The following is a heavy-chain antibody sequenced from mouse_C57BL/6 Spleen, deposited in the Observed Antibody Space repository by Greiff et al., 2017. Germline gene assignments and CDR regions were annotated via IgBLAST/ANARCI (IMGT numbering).Heavy chain of an antibody. J-gene: IGHJ3*01. CDR2: INPSSGYT. D-gene: IGHD3-2*02. Sequence: QVHVKQSGAELAKPGASVKLSCKASGYTFTSYWMHWVKQRPGQGLEWIGYINPSSGYTKYNQKFKDKATLTADKSSSTAYMQLSSLTYEDSAVYYCASPDSSGYGFAYWGQGTLVTVSA. V-gene: IGHV1-7*01. CDR3: ASPDSSGYGFAY. CDR1: GYTFTSYW.